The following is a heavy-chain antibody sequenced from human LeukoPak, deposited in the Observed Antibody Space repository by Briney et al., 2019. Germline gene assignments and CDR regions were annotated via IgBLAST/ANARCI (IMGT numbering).Heavy chain of an antibody. Sequence: PSDTLSLTCTVSGGSVSSGRYYWSWIRQPPGKGLEWIGYIYYSGSTNYNPSLKSRVTISVDTSKNQFSLKLSSVTAADTAVYYCARSRDGYNPFDYWGQGTLVTVSS. CDR3: ARSRDGYNPFDY. D-gene: IGHD5-24*01. CDR2: IYYSGST. J-gene: IGHJ4*02. V-gene: IGHV4-61*01. CDR1: GGSVSSGRYY.